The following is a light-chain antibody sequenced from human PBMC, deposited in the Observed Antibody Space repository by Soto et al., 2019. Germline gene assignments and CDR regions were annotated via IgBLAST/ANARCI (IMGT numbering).Light chain of an antibody. CDR3: QQRRNWPIT. Sequence: EIVLTQSPGTLSLSPGERATLSFRASQSVSSSDLGWYQQKPGQAPRLLIYGASRSATGIPDRFSGSGSGTDFTLTISSLEPEDFAGYYCQQRRNWPITFGQRTRLEIK. CDR2: GAS. J-gene: IGKJ5*01. V-gene: IGKV3D-20*02. CDR1: QSVSSSD.